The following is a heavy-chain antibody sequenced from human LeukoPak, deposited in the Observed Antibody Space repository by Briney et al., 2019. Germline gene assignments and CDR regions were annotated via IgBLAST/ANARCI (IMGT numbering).Heavy chain of an antibody. CDR3: ARGTTVTTGEGDY. J-gene: IGHJ4*02. V-gene: IGHV1-2*02. CDR2: INPNSGGT. D-gene: IGHD4-17*01. CDR1: GYTFTGYY. Sequence: ASVKVSCTASGYTFTGYYMHWVRQAPGQGLEWMGWINPNSGGTNYAQKFQGRVTMTRDTSISTAYMELSRLRSDDTAVYYCARGTTVTTGEGDYWGQGTLVTVSS.